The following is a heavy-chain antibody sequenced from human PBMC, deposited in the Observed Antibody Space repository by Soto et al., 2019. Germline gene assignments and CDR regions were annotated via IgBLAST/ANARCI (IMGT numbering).Heavy chain of an antibody. D-gene: IGHD2-21*02. J-gene: IGHJ6*02. CDR1: GFIFDNYG. CDR2: ISFDGSNK. CDR3: AKVHEVTYYGMDV. V-gene: IGHV3-30*18. Sequence: GGSLRLSCAASGFIFDNYGVHWVRQAPGKGLERVAVISFDGSNKYYADFVQGRFAISRDNSKNTLYLEMNSLRAEDTAIYYCAKVHEVTYYGMDVWGQGTTVTGSS.